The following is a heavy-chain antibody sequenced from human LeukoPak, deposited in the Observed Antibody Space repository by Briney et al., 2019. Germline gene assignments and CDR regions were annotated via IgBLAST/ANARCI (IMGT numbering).Heavy chain of an antibody. V-gene: IGHV1-69*13. Sequence: SVTVSCTASGGTFSSYAISWVRQAPGQGLEWMGGIIPIFGTANYAQKFQGRVTITADESTSTAYMELSSLRSEDTAVYYCAREVGPNYYYHGMDVWGQGTTVTVSS. CDR3: AREVGPNYYYHGMDV. CDR2: IIPIFGTA. J-gene: IGHJ6*02. CDR1: GGTFSSYA.